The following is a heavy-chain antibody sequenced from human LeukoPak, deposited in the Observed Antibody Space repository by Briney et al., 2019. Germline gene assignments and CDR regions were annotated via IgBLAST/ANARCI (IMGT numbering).Heavy chain of an antibody. J-gene: IGHJ5*02. CDR2: ISGSGGST. D-gene: IGHD6-19*01. Sequence: GGSLRLSCAASGFNFDNYAMNWVRQAPGKGLEWVSGISGSGGSTYYADSVKGRFTISRDNSKNTLYLQMNSLRAEDTAVYYCAKVAVADDNWFDPWGQGTLVTVSS. CDR1: GFNFDNYA. CDR3: AKVAVADDNWFDP. V-gene: IGHV3-23*01.